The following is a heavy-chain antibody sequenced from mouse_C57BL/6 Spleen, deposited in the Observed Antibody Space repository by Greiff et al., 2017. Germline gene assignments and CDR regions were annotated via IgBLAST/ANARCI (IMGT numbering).Heavy chain of an antibody. V-gene: IGHV1-50*01. J-gene: IGHJ2*01. CDR3: ARRRAQASFDY. Sequence: QVQLQQPGAELVKPGASVKLSCKASGYTFTSYWMQWVKQRPGQGLEWIGEIDPSDSYTNYNQKFKGKATLTVDTSSSTAYMQLSSLTSEDSAVYYCARRRAQASFDYWGQGTTLTVSS. CDR2: IDPSDSYT. D-gene: IGHD3-2*02. CDR1: GYTFTSYW.